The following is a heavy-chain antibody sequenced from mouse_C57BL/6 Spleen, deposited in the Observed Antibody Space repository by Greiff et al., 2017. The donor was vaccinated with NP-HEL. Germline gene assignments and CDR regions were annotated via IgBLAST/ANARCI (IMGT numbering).Heavy chain of an antibody. J-gene: IGHJ2*01. Sequence: DVMLVESGEGLVKPGGSLKLSCAASGFTFSSYAMSWVRQTPEKRLEWVAYISSGGDYIYYADTVKGRFTISRDNARNTLYLQMSSLKSEDTAMYYCTRDNWERIFDYWGQGTTLTVSS. CDR2: ISSGGDYI. CDR3: TRDNWERIFDY. CDR1: GFTFSSYA. V-gene: IGHV5-9-1*02. D-gene: IGHD4-1*01.